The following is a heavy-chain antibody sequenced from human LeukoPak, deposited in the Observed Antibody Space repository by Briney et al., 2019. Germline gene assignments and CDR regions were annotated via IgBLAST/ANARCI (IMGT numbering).Heavy chain of an antibody. D-gene: IGHD1-26*01. Sequence: GASVKVSCKASGYTFTGYYMHWLRQAPGQGLEWLGWINPNSGGTNYAQKFQGRVTMTRDTSISTAYMELSRLRSDDTAVYYCASGGSYYSAGSDYFDYWGQGTLVTVSS. V-gene: IGHV1-2*02. CDR3: ASGGSYYSAGSDYFDY. CDR2: INPNSGGT. CDR1: GYTFTGYY. J-gene: IGHJ4*02.